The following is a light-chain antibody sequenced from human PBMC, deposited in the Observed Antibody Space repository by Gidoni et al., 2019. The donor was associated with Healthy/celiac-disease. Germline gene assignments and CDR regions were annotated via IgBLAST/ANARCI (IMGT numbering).Light chain of an antibody. CDR3: QVWDSSSDHVV. V-gene: IGLV3-21*02. J-gene: IGLJ2*01. Sequence: SYVLPQPPSASGAPGQTARITCGGNNIVSKSVHWYQQKPGQAPVLVVYDDSDRPSGIPERFSGSNSGNTATMTISRVEAGDEADYYCQVWDSSSDHVVFGGGTKLTVL. CDR1: NIVSKS. CDR2: DDS.